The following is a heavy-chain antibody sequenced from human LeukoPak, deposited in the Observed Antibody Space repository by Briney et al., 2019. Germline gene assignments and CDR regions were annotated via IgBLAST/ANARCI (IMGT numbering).Heavy chain of an antibody. D-gene: IGHD4-23*01. CDR1: GYPFTGYY. CDR2: INPNSGGT. CDR3: ARDRSDDSNSYDAFDI. J-gene: IGHJ3*02. V-gene: IGHV1-2*02. Sequence: ASVQVSCKASGYPFTGYYIHWVRQAPGQGLEWMGWINPNSGGTNYAQKFQARVSMPRDTSSSTAYMELSRLRSDDTAVYYCARDRSDDSNSYDAFDIWGQGTMVSVSS.